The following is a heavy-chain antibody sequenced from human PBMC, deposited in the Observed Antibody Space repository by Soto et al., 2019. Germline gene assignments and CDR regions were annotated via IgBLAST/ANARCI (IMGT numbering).Heavy chain of an antibody. D-gene: IGHD2-2*01. CDR1: GGTFSSYT. V-gene: IGHV1-69*02. CDR2: IIPILGIA. J-gene: IGHJ2*01. Sequence: QVQLVQSGAEVKKPGSSVKVSCKASGGTFSSYTISWVRQAPGQGLEWMGRIIPILGIANYAQKFQGRVTITADKSTSTAYMELSSLRSEDTAVYYCARGYCSSTSCRRSYWYFDLRGRGTLVTVSS. CDR3: ARGYCSSTSCRRSYWYFDL.